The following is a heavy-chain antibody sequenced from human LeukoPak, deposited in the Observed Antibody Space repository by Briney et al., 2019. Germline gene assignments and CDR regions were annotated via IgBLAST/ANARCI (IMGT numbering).Heavy chain of an antibody. D-gene: IGHD3-10*01. CDR2: IYTSGST. CDR3: ARVSDYGSGSYYYYSYMDV. Sequence: SETLSLTCTVSGGSISSGSYYWSWIRQPAGKGLEWIGRIYTSGSTNYNPSLKSRVTISVDTSKNQFSLKLSSVTAADTAVYYCARVSDYGSGSYYYYSYMDVWGKGTTVTVSS. J-gene: IGHJ6*03. CDR1: GGSISSGSYY. V-gene: IGHV4-61*02.